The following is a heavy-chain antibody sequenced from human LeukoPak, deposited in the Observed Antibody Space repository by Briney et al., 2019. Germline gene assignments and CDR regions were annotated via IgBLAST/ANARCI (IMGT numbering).Heavy chain of an antibody. Sequence: GGSLRLSCTASGFTFGDYAMSWFRQAPGKGLEWVGFIRSKAYGGTTEYAASVKGRFTISRDDSKSIAYLQMNSLKTEDTAVYSCTRVQNTRRGPNNTPNYWGQGTLVTVSS. D-gene: IGHD2/OR15-2a*01. J-gene: IGHJ4*02. CDR1: GFTFGDYA. V-gene: IGHV3-49*03. CDR3: TRVQNTRRGPNNTPNY. CDR2: IRSKAYGGTT.